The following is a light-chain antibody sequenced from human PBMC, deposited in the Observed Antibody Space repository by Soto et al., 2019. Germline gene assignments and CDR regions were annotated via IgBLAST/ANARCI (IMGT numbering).Light chain of an antibody. J-gene: IGLJ2*01. CDR3: CSYAGSSTLV. V-gene: IGLV2-23*01. CDR2: EGS. CDR1: SSDVGNYNL. Sequence: QSALTQPASVCGSPGQSITISCTGTSSDVGNYNLVSWYQQHPGKAPKLMIYEGSKRPSGVSNRFSGSKSGNTASLTISGLQAEDEADYYCCSYAGSSTLVFGGGTKVTVL.